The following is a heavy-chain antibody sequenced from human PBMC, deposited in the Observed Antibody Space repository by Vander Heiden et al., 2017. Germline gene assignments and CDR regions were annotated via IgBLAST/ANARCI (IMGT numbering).Heavy chain of an antibody. D-gene: IGHD3-10*01. V-gene: IGHV3-23*01. CDR1: GFTFGHFA. Sequence: EVQLLESGGGLAQPGGSLKVSCTASGFTFGHFAPHWGRQAPGKGLEWVADIRGGGGFTYYIDSVKGRFTISRDSAQNSMWLQMNDLRVEDTAVYYCARTGNRNELDIWGQGTMVTVSS. CDR3: ARTGNRNELDI. CDR2: IRGGGGFT. J-gene: IGHJ3*02.